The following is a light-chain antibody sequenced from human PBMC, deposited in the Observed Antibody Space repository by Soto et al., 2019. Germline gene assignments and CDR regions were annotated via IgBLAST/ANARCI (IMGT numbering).Light chain of an antibody. CDR2: GAS. CDR1: QSVSSNY. J-gene: IGKJ1*01. V-gene: IGKV3-20*01. Sequence: EIVLTQSPGTLSLSPGERATLSCRASQSVSSNYVAWYQQKPGQAPRLLIYGASSRATGIPDRFSGSGSGTDFTLTISRLDPEDFAVYYCQHRETFGQGTKVELK. CDR3: QHRET.